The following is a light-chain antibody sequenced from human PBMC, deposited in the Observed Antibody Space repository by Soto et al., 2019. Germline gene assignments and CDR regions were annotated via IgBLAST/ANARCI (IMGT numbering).Light chain of an antibody. CDR1: NIGPKS. Sequence: SYELTQPPSVSVAPGQTARITCGGNNIGPKSVHWYQQKPGQAPVLVVYDDSDRPSGIPERFSGSNSGNTATLTISRVEAGDEADYFCQVWDDSSDHLYVFGTGTKLTVL. J-gene: IGLJ1*01. CDR3: QVWDDSSDHLYV. V-gene: IGLV3-21*02. CDR2: DDS.